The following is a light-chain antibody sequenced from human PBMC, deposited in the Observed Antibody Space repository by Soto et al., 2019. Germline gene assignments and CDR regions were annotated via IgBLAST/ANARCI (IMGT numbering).Light chain of an antibody. V-gene: IGLV2-23*01. CDR2: DGS. Sequence: QSVLTQPASVSGSPGQSITISCTGTSSDVGSYNLVSWYQQHPGKAPKLMIYDGSKRPSGVSNRFSGSKSGNTASLTISGIQAEDEADYYCCSYAGSSTWVFGGGTKVTVL. J-gene: IGLJ3*02. CDR3: CSYAGSSTWV. CDR1: SSDVGSYNL.